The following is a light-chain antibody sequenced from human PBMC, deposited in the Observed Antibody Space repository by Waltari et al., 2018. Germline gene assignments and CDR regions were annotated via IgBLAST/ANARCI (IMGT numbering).Light chain of an antibody. V-gene: IGLV1-40*01. CDR2: NNS. J-gene: IGLJ3*02. Sequence: QSVLTQPPSVSGAPGQKVTISCTGSRSNIGAGYDVHWDHHLPGTAPKLLIKNNSNRPSGVPDRFSASKSGTSASLTIAGLQADDEANYFCQSYDMSLNGWVFGGGTKVTVL. CDR1: RSNIGAGYD. CDR3: QSYDMSLNGWV.